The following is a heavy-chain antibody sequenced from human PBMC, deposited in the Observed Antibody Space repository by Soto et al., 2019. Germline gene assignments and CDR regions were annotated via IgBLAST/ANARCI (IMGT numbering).Heavy chain of an antibody. CDR3: ARGIVVVPAARTDWFDP. D-gene: IGHD2-2*01. CDR1: GYTFTGYY. J-gene: IGHJ5*02. Sequence: ASVKVSCKASGYTFTGYYMHWVREAPGQGPEWMGWINPNGGGTNYAQKFQGRVTMTRDTSISTAYMELSRLRSDDTAVYYCARGIVVVPAARTDWFDPWGQGTMVTVSS. V-gene: IGHV1-2*02. CDR2: INPNGGGT.